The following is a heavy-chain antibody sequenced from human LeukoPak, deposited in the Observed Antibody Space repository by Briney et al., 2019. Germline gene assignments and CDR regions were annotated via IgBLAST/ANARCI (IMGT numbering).Heavy chain of an antibody. CDR1: GGSIRSISYY. CDR3: ASVTGSYYFYYYMAV. V-gene: IGHV4-39*07. CDR2: IYYSGIT. Sequence: SETLSLTCTVSGGSIRSISYYWGWIRQPPGKGLEWIGSIYYSGITYYNPSLKSRVTISVDTSKNQFSLKLSSVTAADTAVYYCASVTGSYYFYYYMAVWGKGTTVTVSS. D-gene: IGHD2/OR15-2a*01. J-gene: IGHJ6*03.